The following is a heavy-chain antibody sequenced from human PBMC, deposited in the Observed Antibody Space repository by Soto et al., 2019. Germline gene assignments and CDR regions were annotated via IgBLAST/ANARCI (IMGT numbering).Heavy chain of an antibody. V-gene: IGHV4-30-4*01. Sequence: PSETLSLTCTVSGGSISSGDYYWSWIRQPPGKGLEWIGYIYYSGSTYYNPSLKSRVTISVDTSKNQFSLKLSSVAAADTAVYYCARILLLWFGEPNMGFDYWGQGTLVTVSS. CDR3: ARILLLWFGEPNMGFDY. J-gene: IGHJ4*02. CDR2: IYYSGST. CDR1: GGSISSGDYY. D-gene: IGHD3-10*01.